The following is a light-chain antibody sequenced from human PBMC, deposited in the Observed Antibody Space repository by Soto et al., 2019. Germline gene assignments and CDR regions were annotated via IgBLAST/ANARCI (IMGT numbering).Light chain of an antibody. V-gene: IGLV2-14*01. CDR2: EVT. J-gene: IGLJ1*01. CDR1: SSDVGGYNY. CDR3: SSFTSRFTFNYI. Sequence: QSALTQPASVSGSPGQSITISCTGTSSDVGGYNYVSWYQQHPGKAPKIIIYEVTNRPSGVSNRFSGSKSGNTASLTISGLQAEDDADYYCSSFTSRFTFNYIFGTGTKVTVL.